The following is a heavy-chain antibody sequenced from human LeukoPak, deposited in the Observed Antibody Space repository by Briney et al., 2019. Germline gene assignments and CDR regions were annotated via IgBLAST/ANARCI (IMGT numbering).Heavy chain of an antibody. CDR3: AKDTRYSYGYCMDV. Sequence: GGSLRLSCAASGFTFDDYAMHWVRQAPGKGLEWVSLINWDGGSTYYADSVKGRFTISRDNSKNSLYLQMNSLRAEDTALYYCAKDTRYSYGYCMDVWGKGTTVTVSS. D-gene: IGHD5-18*01. J-gene: IGHJ6*03. CDR2: INWDGGST. V-gene: IGHV3-43D*03. CDR1: GFTFDDYA.